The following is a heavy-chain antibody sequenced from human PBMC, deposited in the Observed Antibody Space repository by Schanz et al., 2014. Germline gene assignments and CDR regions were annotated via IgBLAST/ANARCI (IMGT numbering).Heavy chain of an antibody. J-gene: IGHJ3*02. CDR2: IYYSGST. V-gene: IGHV4-30-4*07. D-gene: IGHD3-10*01. CDR3: ARVVLGGDAFDI. CDR1: GGSISSGGYT. Sequence: QVQLQESGPGLVKPSEALSLTCTVSGGSISSGGYTWSWIRQPPGKGLEWIGYIYYSGSTYYNPSLKSRVTISVDTSKNQFSLMLGSVTAADTAVYYCARVVLGGDAFDIWGQGTMVTVSS.